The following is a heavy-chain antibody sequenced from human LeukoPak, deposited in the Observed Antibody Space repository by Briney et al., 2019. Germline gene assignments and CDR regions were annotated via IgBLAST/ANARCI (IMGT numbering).Heavy chain of an antibody. V-gene: IGHV3-23*01. CDR3: AKDREYSSSWNYYFGS. CDR2: ISGSGGRT. Sequence: PSETLSLTCAVSGGSISSSNWWSWVRHPPRKGLEWASAISGSGGRTHFADSVKGRFTISRDKSKNTMSLQMNSLRAEDTAVYFCAKDREYSSSWNYYFGSWGQGTLVTVSS. J-gene: IGHJ4*02. CDR1: GGSISSSN. D-gene: IGHD6-13*01.